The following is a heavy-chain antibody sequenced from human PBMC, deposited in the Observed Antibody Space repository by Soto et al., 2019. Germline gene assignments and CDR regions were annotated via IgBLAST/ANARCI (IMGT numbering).Heavy chain of an antibody. D-gene: IGHD2-21*02. J-gene: IGHJ3*02. CDR2: ISYDGSNK. CDR3: AREDVTHAFDI. CDR1: GGTFSSYA. V-gene: IGHV3-30-3*01. Sequence: QVQLVQSGAEVKKPGSSVKVSCKASGGTFSSYAISWVRQAPGKGLEWVALISYDGSNKNFAESVKGRFTISRDNSKNTVYLQMNSLRAEETAVYFCAREDVTHAFDIWGQGTMVIVSS.